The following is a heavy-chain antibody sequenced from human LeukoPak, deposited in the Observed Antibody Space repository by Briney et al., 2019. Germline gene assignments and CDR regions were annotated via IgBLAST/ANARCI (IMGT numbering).Heavy chain of an antibody. Sequence: GGSLRLSCAASGFTFSNYGMHWVRQAPGKGLEWVAVIWYDGRNKYYADSVKGRFTISRDNSQNTLYLEMDSLRAEDTAVYFCAKDRYSSGWYSDFDYWGQGTLVTVSS. CDR2: IWYDGRNK. CDR3: AKDRYSSGWYSDFDY. D-gene: IGHD6-19*01. J-gene: IGHJ4*02. V-gene: IGHV3-33*06. CDR1: GFTFSNYG.